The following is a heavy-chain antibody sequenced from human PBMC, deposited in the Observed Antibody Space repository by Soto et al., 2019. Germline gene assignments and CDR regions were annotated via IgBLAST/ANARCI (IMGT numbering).Heavy chain of an antibody. CDR3: ARGYVDTAMVPSSFGMDV. CDR1: GFTFSSYD. CDR2: IGTAGDT. V-gene: IGHV3-13*01. J-gene: IGHJ6*02. Sequence: GGSLRLSCAASGFTFSSYDMHWVRQATGKGLEWVSAIGTAGDTYYPGSVKGRFTISRENAKNSLYLQMNSLRAGDTAVYYCARGYVDTAMVPSSFGMDVWGQGTTVTVSS. D-gene: IGHD5-18*01.